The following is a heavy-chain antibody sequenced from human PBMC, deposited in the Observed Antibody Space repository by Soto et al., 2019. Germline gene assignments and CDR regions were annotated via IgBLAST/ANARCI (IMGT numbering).Heavy chain of an antibody. CDR1: GGSFSGYY. Sequence: SETLSLTCAVYGGSFSGYYWSWIRQPPGKGLEWIGEINHSGSTNYNPSLKSRVTISVDTSKNQFSLKLSSVTAADTAVYYCARLKVVAATYWFDPWGQGTLVTVSS. V-gene: IGHV4-34*01. CDR3: ARLKVVAATYWFDP. CDR2: INHSGST. D-gene: IGHD2-15*01. J-gene: IGHJ5*02.